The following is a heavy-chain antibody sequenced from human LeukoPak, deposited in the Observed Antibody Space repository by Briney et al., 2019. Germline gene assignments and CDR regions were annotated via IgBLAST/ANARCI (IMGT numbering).Heavy chain of an antibody. Sequence: KPGGSLRLSCAASGFTFSDYYMSWIRQAPGKGLEWVSYITSSGSIIYYADSMKGRFTISRDNAKHSLFLQLDSLRAEDTAVYYCARIGRPAAFDIWGQGTLVIVSS. V-gene: IGHV3-11*01. CDR1: GFTFSDYY. D-gene: IGHD6-6*01. CDR3: ARIGRPAAFDI. J-gene: IGHJ3*02. CDR2: ITSSGSII.